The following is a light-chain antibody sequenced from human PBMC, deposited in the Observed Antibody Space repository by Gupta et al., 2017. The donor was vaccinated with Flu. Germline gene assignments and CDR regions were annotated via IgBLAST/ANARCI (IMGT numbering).Light chain of an antibody. V-gene: IGKV2-24*01. Sequence: DIVMTQTALSSPVTIGQPASISCRSSQSLVHSDGKTYLSWLQQRPGQPPRLLIYKSSNRGSGVPDRFSGSGEGTDFTLKISSGEAEDVGVYYCKQAIQFPYTFGQGTKLDIK. CDR1: QSLVHSDGKTY. CDR2: KSS. CDR3: KQAIQFPYT. J-gene: IGKJ2*01.